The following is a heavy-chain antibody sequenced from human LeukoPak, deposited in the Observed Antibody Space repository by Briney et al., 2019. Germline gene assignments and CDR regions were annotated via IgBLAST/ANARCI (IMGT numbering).Heavy chain of an antibody. D-gene: IGHD5-12*01. CDR3: ARAATDSGYDWTTFDY. CDR1: GGSFRGYY. Sequence: KPSETLSLTCAVYGGSFRGYYWSWIRQPPGKGLEWIGEINHSGITNYNPSLKSRVTISVDTSKNQFPLKLNSVTAADTALYYCARAATDSGYDWTTFDYWGQGTLVTVSS. J-gene: IGHJ4*02. V-gene: IGHV4-34*01. CDR2: INHSGIT.